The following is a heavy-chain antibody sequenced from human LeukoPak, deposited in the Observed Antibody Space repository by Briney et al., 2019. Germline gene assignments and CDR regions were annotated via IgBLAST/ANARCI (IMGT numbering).Heavy chain of an antibody. CDR2: MNPNSGNT. CDR1: GYTFTNYD. D-gene: IGHD3-10*01. V-gene: IGHV1-8*01. Sequence: GASVKVSCKASGYTFTNYDINWVRQAAGQGLEWMGWMNPNSGNTGYAQKFQGRVTMTRNTSINTAYMELTSLTSEDTAVYYCATDYYGSGSYFSGFDYWGQGTLVTVSS. J-gene: IGHJ4*02. CDR3: ATDYYGSGSYFSGFDY.